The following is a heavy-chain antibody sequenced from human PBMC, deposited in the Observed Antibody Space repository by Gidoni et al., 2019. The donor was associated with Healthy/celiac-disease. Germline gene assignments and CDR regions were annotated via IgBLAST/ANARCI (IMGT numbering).Heavy chain of an antibody. J-gene: IGHJ6*02. CDR1: GYTFTGYY. V-gene: IGHV1-2*06. CDR2: INPNSGGT. CDR3: ARDPPVVPADIGDYYYGMDV. D-gene: IGHD2-2*01. Sequence: QVQLVQSGAEVKKPGASVKVSCKASGYTFTGYYMHWVRQAPGQGLEWMGRINPNSGGTNYAQKFQGRVTMTRDTSISTAYMELSRLRSDDTAVYYCARDPPVVPADIGDYYYGMDVWGQGTTVTVSS.